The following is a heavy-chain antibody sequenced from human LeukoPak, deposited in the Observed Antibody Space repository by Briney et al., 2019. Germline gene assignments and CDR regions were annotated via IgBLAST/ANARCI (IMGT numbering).Heavy chain of an antibody. V-gene: IGHV4-34*01. J-gene: IGHJ3*02. CDR3: ARGLTVRRAFDI. Sequence: SETLSLTCAVYGGSFSGYYWSWIRQPPGKGLEWIGEINHSGSTNYNPSLKSRVTISVDTSKNQFSLKLSSVTAADTAVYYCARGLTVRRAFDIWGQGTTVTVSS. D-gene: IGHD4-11*01. CDR2: INHSGST. CDR1: GGSFSGYY.